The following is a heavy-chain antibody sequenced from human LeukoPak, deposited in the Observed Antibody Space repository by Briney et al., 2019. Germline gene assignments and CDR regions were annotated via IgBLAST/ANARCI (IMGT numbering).Heavy chain of an antibody. Sequence: GALRLSCAASGFTFSSYGMSWVRQAPGKGLEWVSAISGSGGSTYYADSVKGRFTISRDNSKNTLYLQMNSLRAEDTAVYYCAKHRGYNWNDPPDYWGQGTLVTVSS. V-gene: IGHV3-23*01. CDR3: AKHRGYNWNDPPDY. D-gene: IGHD1-20*01. J-gene: IGHJ4*02. CDR1: GFTFSSYG. CDR2: ISGSGGST.